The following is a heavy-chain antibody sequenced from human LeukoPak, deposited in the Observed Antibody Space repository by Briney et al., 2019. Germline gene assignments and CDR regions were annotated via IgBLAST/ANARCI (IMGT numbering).Heavy chain of an antibody. D-gene: IGHD3-22*01. J-gene: IGHJ4*02. CDR1: GFTFSSYA. CDR2: ISGSASST. CDR3: ARWHTSGNNYYYDY. V-gene: IGHV3-23*01. Sequence: PGGSLRLSCAASGFTFSSYAMSWVRQAPGKGLEWVSAISGSASSTYYADSVKGRFTISRDNSKNTLYLQMNSLRAEDTAVYYCARWHTSGNNYYYDYWGQGTLVTVSS.